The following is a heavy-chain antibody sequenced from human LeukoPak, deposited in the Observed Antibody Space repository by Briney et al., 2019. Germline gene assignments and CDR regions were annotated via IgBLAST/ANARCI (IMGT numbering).Heavy chain of an antibody. V-gene: IGHV3-23*01. Sequence: GGSLRLSCAASGFTFSSYAMSWVRQAPGKGLEWVSAISGSGGSTYYADSVKGRFTISRDNSKNTLYLQMNSLRAEDTAVYYCAKDTSSSWLYNWFDPWGQGTLVTVSS. D-gene: IGHD6-13*01. CDR1: GFTFSSYA. CDR2: ISGSGGST. J-gene: IGHJ5*02. CDR3: AKDTSSSWLYNWFDP.